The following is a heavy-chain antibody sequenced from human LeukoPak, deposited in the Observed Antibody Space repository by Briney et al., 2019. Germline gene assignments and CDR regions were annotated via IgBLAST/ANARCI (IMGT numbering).Heavy chain of an antibody. V-gene: IGHV4-59*12. J-gene: IGHJ5*02. Sequence: SETLSLTCTVSGGSISSYYWSWIRQPPGKGLEWIGYIYYSGSTYYNPSLKSRVTISVDTSKNQFSLRLSSVTAADTAVYYCARASEYGDYHRWGQGTLVTVSS. D-gene: IGHD4-17*01. CDR2: IYYSGST. CDR1: GGSISSYY. CDR3: ARASEYGDYHR.